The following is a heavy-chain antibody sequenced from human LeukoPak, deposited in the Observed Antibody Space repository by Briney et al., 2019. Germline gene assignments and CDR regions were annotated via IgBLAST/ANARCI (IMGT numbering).Heavy chain of an antibody. Sequence: GESLRLSCAASGFTFSSYAIHWVRQAPGKGLGLVAVISYDGSNKYYADSAKGRFTISTDNSKNTLYLQMNSLRAEDTAVYYCARVYCSGGSCYDYWGQGTLVTVSS. V-gene: IGHV3-30*04. CDR2: ISYDGSNK. CDR1: GFTFSSYA. CDR3: ARVYCSGGSCYDY. J-gene: IGHJ4*02. D-gene: IGHD2-15*01.